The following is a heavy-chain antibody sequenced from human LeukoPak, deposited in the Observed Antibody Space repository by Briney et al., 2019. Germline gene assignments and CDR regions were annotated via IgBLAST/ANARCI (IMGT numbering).Heavy chain of an antibody. V-gene: IGHV3-53*01. D-gene: IGHD3-10*01. Sequence: GGSLRLSCAASGFTVSSNYMSWVRQAPGKGLEWVSVIYSGGSTYYADSVKGRFTISRDNSKNTLYLQMNSLRAEDTAVYYCAYGSGSYYHSGWFDPWGQGTLVTVSS. CDR2: IYSGGST. CDR1: GFTVSSNY. J-gene: IGHJ5*02. CDR3: AYGSGSYYHSGWFDP.